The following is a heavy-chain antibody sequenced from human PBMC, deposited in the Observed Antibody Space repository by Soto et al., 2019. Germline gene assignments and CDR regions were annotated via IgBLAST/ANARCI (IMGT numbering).Heavy chain of an antibody. V-gene: IGHV1-8*01. CDR1: GYTFTSYD. D-gene: IGHD3-3*01. J-gene: IGHJ6*02. CDR2: MDPNSGST. CDR3: ARERKSDFWRKGLDV. Sequence: QAQLVQSGAEVKKPGASVKVSCKASGYTFTSYDINWVRQAPGQGLEWLGWMDPNSGSTGYAQTFQGRVTITRNISINTAHMELSSLRSEDTAVYYCARERKSDFWRKGLDVWGQGTTVTVSS.